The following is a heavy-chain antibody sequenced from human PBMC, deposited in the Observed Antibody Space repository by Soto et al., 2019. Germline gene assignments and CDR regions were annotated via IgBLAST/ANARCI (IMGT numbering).Heavy chain of an antibody. CDR1: GGYHSSGDYS. V-gene: IGHV4-30-4*01. Sequence: SETLSLTCTVSGGYHSSGDYSWSWIRQPPGQGLEWIGYIYSRGSTYYNPSLKSRVTISVDTSKNPFSLKLSSVTAADTAVYYCARVVITFGGVIVGYDDYDMDVWGQGTTVTVS. CDR3: ARVVITFGGVIVGYDDYDMDV. J-gene: IGHJ6*02. D-gene: IGHD3-16*01. CDR2: IYSRGST.